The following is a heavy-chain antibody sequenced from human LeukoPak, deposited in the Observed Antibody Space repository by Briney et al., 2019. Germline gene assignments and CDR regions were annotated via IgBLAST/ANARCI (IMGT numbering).Heavy chain of an antibody. CDR2: ISSSGSTI. Sequence: PGGSLRLSCAASGFTFSSYEMNWVRQAPGKGLEWVSYISSSGSTIYYAGSVKGRFTISRDNAKNSLYLQMNSLRAEDTAVYYCARSRSGYYEDYWGQGTLVTVSS. D-gene: IGHD3-22*01. CDR3: ARSRSGYYEDY. J-gene: IGHJ4*02. CDR1: GFTFSSYE. V-gene: IGHV3-48*03.